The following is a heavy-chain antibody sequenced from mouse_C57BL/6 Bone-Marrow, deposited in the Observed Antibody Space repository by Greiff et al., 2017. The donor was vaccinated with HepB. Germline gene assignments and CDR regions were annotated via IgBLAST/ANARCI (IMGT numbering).Heavy chain of an antibody. D-gene: IGHD2-2*01. CDR3: ARTTTMVTTGYAMDY. V-gene: IGHV1-26*01. Sequence: EVQLQQSGPELVKPGASVKISCKASGYTFTDYYMNWVKQSHGKSLEWIGDINPNNGGTSYNQKFKGKATLTVDKSSSTAYMELRSLTSEDSAVYYCARTTTMVTTGYAMDYWGQGTSVTVSS. J-gene: IGHJ4*01. CDR1: GYTFTDYY. CDR2: INPNNGGT.